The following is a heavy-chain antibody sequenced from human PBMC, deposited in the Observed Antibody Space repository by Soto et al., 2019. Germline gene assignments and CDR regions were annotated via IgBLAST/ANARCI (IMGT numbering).Heavy chain of an antibody. Sequence: QVQLQQWGAGLLKPSETLSLTCAVYGGSFSGYYWNWIRQPPGKGLEWIGEINHSGSTNYNPSLKSRVTISVDTSKNQFSLKLSSVTAADTAVYYCARVSGMYYYGMDVWGQGTTVTVSS. J-gene: IGHJ6*02. CDR1: GGSFSGYY. D-gene: IGHD3-10*01. CDR3: ARVSGMYYYGMDV. V-gene: IGHV4-34*01. CDR2: INHSGST.